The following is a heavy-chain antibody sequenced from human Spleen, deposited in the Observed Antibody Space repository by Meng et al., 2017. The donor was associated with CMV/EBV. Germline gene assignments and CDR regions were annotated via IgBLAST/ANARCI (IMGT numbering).Heavy chain of an antibody. V-gene: IGHV1-46*01. J-gene: IGHJ4*02. Sequence: ASVKVSCKASGYTFTSYDINWVRQAPGQGLEWMGIINSRGGTTTYAQKFQGRVTMTRDTSTSTVHMELSSLRSDDTAVYYCARDGDQNNYAPGPFDYWGQGTRVTVSS. CDR2: INSRGGTT. D-gene: IGHD4-11*01. CDR1: GYTFTSYD. CDR3: ARDGDQNNYAPGPFDY.